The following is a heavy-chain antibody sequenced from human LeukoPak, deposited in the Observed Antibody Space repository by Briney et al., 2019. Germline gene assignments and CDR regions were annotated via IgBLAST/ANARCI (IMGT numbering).Heavy chain of an antibody. J-gene: IGHJ4*02. CDR2: INHGGST. D-gene: IGHD3-10*01. CDR3: ASENYYGSGSYSVHRSY. CDR1: GGSFSGHY. Sequence: PSETLSLTCAVYGGSFSGHYWSWIRQPPGKGLEWIGEINHGGSTNYNPSLKSRVTISVDTSKNQFSLKLSSVTAADTAVYYCASENYYGSGSYSVHRSYWGQGTLVTVSS. V-gene: IGHV4-34*01.